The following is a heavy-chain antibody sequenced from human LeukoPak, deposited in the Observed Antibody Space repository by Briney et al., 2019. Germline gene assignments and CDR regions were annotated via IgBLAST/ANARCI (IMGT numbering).Heavy chain of an antibody. CDR1: GGSISSYY. J-gene: IGHJ4*02. D-gene: IGHD2-21*02. Sequence: SETLSLTCTVSGGSISSYYWSWIRQPPGKGLEWIGYIYYSGSTNYNPSLKSRVTISVDTSKNQFSLKLSSVTAADTAVYYCARGAVVVTAITFGYWGQGTLVTVSS. CDR3: ARGAVVVTAITFGY. V-gene: IGHV4-59*01. CDR2: IYYSGST.